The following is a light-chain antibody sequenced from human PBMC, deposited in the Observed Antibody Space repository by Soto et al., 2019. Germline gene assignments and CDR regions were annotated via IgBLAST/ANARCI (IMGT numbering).Light chain of an antibody. CDR1: SSDVGDYNY. CDR3: CSFAGSYTFWV. J-gene: IGLJ3*02. Sequence: QSVLTQPRSVSGSPGQSVTISCTGTSSDVGDYNYVSWYQQYPGKAPKLVIYDVSKRPSGVPHRFSGSKSGNTASLTISGLQAEDGADYYCCSFAGSYTFWVFGGGTKLTVL. V-gene: IGLV2-11*01. CDR2: DVS.